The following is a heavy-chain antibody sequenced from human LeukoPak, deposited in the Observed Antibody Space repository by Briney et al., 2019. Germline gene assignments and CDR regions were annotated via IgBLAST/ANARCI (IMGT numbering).Heavy chain of an antibody. Sequence: SETLSLTCTVSGGSISSYYWSWIRQPPGKGLEWIGYIYYSGSTNYNPSLKSRVTISVDTSKNQFSPKLSSVTAADTAVYYCARKRGYSYAFDYWGQGTLVTVSS. CDR3: ARKRGYSYAFDY. V-gene: IGHV4-59*12. CDR2: IYYSGST. J-gene: IGHJ4*02. CDR1: GGSISSYY. D-gene: IGHD5-18*01.